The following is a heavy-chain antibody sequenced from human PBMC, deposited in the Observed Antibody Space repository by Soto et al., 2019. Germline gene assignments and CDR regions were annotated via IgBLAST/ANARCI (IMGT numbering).Heavy chain of an antibody. J-gene: IGHJ4*02. Sequence: ASVKVSCKASGYTFTSYAMHWVRQAPGQRPEWMGWFNAGNGNTKYSQKFQGRVTMTRNTSISTAYMELSSLRSEDTAVYYCARTLYGDNVDYWGQGTLVTVSS. V-gene: IGHV1-3*01. CDR3: ARTLYGDNVDY. CDR2: FNAGNGNT. D-gene: IGHD4-17*01. CDR1: GYTFTSYA.